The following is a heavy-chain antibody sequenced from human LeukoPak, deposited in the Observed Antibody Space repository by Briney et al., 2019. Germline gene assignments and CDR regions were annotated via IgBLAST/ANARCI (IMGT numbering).Heavy chain of an antibody. D-gene: IGHD3-9*01. CDR1: GLTFSMPP. J-gene: IGHJ4*02. CDR2: IRYDGSNK. CDR3: AKPASWDILTGYYIDY. Sequence: GGSLRLSCAASGLTFSMPPMHWVRQAPGKGLEWVAFIRYDGSNKYYADSVKGRFTISRDNSKNTLYLQMNSLRAEDTVVYYCAKPASWDILTGYYIDYWGQGTLVTVSS. V-gene: IGHV3-30*02.